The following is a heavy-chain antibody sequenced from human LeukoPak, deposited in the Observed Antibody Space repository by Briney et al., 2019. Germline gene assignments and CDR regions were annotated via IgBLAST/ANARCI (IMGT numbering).Heavy chain of an antibody. CDR3: ARDIVVVVAVTSWFDP. D-gene: IGHD2-15*01. Sequence: GGSLRLSCAASGFTFSSYGMHWVRQAPGKGLEWVAVISYDGSNKYYADSVKGRFTIFRDNSKNTLYLQMNSLRTEDTAVYYCARDIVVVVAVTSWFDPWGQGTLVTVSS. CDR2: ISYDGSNK. J-gene: IGHJ5*02. CDR1: GFTFSSYG. V-gene: IGHV3-30*03.